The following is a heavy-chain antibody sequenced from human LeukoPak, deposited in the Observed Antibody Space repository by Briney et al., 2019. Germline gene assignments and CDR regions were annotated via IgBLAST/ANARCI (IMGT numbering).Heavy chain of an antibody. CDR2: MNPGSGDT. J-gene: IGHJ6*03. CDR1: GYPFSNYD. Sequence: APVKVSCKASGYPFSNYDVNWVRQATGRGLEWMAWMNPGSGDTGYAQKFQGRLTMSSNISMNTASMELRSLTSEDTAVYFCARSRRGYYMDVWGTGTPVTVSS. CDR3: ARSRRGYYMDV. V-gene: IGHV1-8*01.